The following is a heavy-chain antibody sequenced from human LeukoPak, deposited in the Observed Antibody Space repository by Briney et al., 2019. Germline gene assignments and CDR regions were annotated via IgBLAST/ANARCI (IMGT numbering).Heavy chain of an antibody. J-gene: IGHJ4*02. V-gene: IGHV3-7*01. CDR3: ASTLTEKWELIYYFDY. D-gene: IGHD1-26*01. CDR1: GFTFSSHW. CDR2: INQDGSQK. Sequence: GGSLRLSCAGSGFTFSSHWIGWVRQAPGKGLEWVAHINQDGSQKYYVDSVEGRFAISRDNAKNSLYLQMNSLRAEDTAVYYCASTLTEKWELIYYFDYWGQGTLVTVSS.